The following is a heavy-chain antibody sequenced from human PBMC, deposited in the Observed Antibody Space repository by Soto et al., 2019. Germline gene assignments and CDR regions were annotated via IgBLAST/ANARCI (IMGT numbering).Heavy chain of an antibody. CDR3: ARDRSSSLYYYGMDV. J-gene: IGHJ6*02. CDR1: GFTFSSYA. V-gene: IGHV3-30-3*01. CDR2: ISYDGSNK. D-gene: IGHD6-13*01. Sequence: ESGGGVVQPGRSLRLSCAASGFTFSSYAMHWVRQAPGKGLEWVAVISYDGSNKYYADSVKGRFTISRDNSKNTLYLQMNSLRAEDTAVYYCARDRSSSLYYYGMDVWGQGTTVTVSS.